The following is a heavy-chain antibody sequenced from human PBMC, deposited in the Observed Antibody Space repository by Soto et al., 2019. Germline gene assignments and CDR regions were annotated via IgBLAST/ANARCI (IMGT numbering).Heavy chain of an antibody. V-gene: IGHV3-48*01. CDR1: GFSFNTYS. J-gene: IGHJ4*02. Sequence: PGGSLRLSCVASGFSFNTYSMNWARQAPGKGLEWLSFISSRSNTIYYADSVKGRLTVSRDNAKSSLYLQMNSLRAEDTAVYYCATQGYCSGGSCYVAPIDYWGQGTLVTVSS. CDR2: ISSRSNTI. D-gene: IGHD2-15*01. CDR3: ATQGYCSGGSCYVAPIDY.